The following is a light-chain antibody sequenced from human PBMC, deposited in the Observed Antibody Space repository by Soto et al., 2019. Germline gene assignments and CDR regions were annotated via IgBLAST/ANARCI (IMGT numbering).Light chain of an antibody. CDR3: QQYDTSPIT. Sequence: EIVLTQSPGTLSLSPGERATLSCRASQSVNSNYLAWYQQRPGQAPRLLIYGASSGATGIPDRFSGSGSGTDFTLTITRLESEDFAVYYCQQYDTSPITFGQGTRLEIK. V-gene: IGKV3-20*01. J-gene: IGKJ5*01. CDR2: GAS. CDR1: QSVNSNY.